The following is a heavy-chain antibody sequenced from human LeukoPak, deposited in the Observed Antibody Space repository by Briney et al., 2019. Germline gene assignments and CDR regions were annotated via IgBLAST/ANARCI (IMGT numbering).Heavy chain of an antibody. Sequence: GASVKVSCKASGYTFTSYGISWVRQAPGQGLEWMGWISAYNGNTNYAQKLQGRVTMTTDTSTSTAYVELRSLRSDDTAVYYCARDTKYYYDSSGYYYSIGRSTDELDYWGQGTLVTVSS. D-gene: IGHD3-22*01. J-gene: IGHJ4*02. V-gene: IGHV1-18*01. CDR3: ARDTKYYYDSSGYYYSIGRSTDELDY. CDR1: GYTFTSYG. CDR2: ISAYNGNT.